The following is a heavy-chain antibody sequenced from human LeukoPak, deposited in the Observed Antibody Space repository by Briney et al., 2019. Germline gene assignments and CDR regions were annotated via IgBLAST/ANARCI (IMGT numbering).Heavy chain of an antibody. CDR1: GFTFSIYD. Sequence: GGSLRLSCAASGFTFSIYDMHWVRQVTGKGLEWVSGIDTAGGTYYPDSVKGRFTMSRENAKNSLHLQMNSLRAGDTAVYYCAKALYEQVRLERQGSFDYWGQGTLVTVSS. CDR2: IDTAGGT. CDR3: AKALYEQVRLERQGSFDY. V-gene: IGHV3-13*01. D-gene: IGHD1-1*01. J-gene: IGHJ4*02.